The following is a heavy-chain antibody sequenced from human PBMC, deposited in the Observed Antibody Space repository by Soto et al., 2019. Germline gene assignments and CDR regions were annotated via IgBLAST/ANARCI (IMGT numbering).Heavy chain of an antibody. D-gene: IGHD3-22*01. CDR2: ISSSGSTI. J-gene: IGHJ4*02. CDR3: ASPRSRMGSSGYYGPFDY. CDR1: GFTFSSYE. Sequence: GGSLRLSCAASGFTFSSYEMNWVRQAPGKGLEWVSYISSSGSTIYYTDSVKGRFTISRDNAKNSLYLQMNSLRAEDTAVYYCASPRSRMGSSGYYGPFDYWGQGTLVTVSS. V-gene: IGHV3-48*03.